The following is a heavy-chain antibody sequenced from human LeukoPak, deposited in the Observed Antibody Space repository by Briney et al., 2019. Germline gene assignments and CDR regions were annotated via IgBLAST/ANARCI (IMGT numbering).Heavy chain of an antibody. CDR3: ARDPPRIVVVVAATNYYGMDV. CDR2: ISAYYGNT. J-gene: IGHJ6*02. V-gene: IGHV1-18*01. D-gene: IGHD2-15*01. Sequence: ASVKVSCKASGYTFTSYGISWVRQAPGQGLEWMGWISAYYGNTNYAQKLQGRVTMTTDTSTSIAYMELRSLRSDDTAVYYCARDPPRIVVVVAATNYYGMDVWGQGTTVTVSS. CDR1: GYTFTSYG.